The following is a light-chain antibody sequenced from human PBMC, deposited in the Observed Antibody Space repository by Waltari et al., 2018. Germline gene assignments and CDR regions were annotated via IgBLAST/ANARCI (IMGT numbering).Light chain of an antibody. J-gene: IGLJ1*01. V-gene: IGLV3-1*01. CDR3: QAWDSGTYYV. CDR2: QDV. Sequence: ELTQPPSLSVSPGQTATITCSGDKLGDKYASWYQQKPGRSPVLVIYQDVKRPSGSPERFYGYKSGDTATLTITETQSLDEADYYCQAWDSGTYYVFGSGTKVTVL. CDR1: KLGDKY.